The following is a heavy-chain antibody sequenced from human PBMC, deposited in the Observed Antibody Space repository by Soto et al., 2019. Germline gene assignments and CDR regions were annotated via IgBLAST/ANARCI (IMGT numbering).Heavy chain of an antibody. J-gene: IGHJ3*02. V-gene: IGHV5-51*01. D-gene: IGHD3-16*02. CDR2: VYPGDSDT. CDR1: GYSFTSYW. Sequence: GESLKISCKGSGYSFTSYWIGWVRQMPGKGLEWMGIVYPGDSDTRYSPSFHGQVTISADKSISTAYLQWSSLKASDTAMYYCARRGRYDYVWGSYRYTERVAFDIWGQGTMVTVSS. CDR3: ARRGRYDYVWGSYRYTERVAFDI.